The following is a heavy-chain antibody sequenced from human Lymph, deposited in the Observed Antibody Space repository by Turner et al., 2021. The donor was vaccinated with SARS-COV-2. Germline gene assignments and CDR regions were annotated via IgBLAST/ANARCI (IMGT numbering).Heavy chain of an antibody. V-gene: IGHV3-30*03. Sequence: QVQLVESGGGVVQPGRSLRLSCAASGFTFISYGMHWVRQAPGKGLEGVAVISYDGGHKSYSDSVKGRFTISRDNSKNTLYLQMISLRAEDTAVYYCAWALYYYYGMDVWGQGTTVTVSS. CDR2: ISYDGGHK. CDR1: GFTFISYG. CDR3: AWALYYYYGMDV. J-gene: IGHJ6*02.